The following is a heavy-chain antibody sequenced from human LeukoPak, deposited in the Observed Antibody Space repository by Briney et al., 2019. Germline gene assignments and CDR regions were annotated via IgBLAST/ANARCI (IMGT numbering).Heavy chain of an antibody. CDR1: GYTFTGYY. CDR3: ARDSAVVNPGIFDY. V-gene: IGHV1-2*02. D-gene: IGHD3-22*01. CDR2: INPNSGGT. J-gene: IGHJ4*02. Sequence: ASVKVSCKASGYTFTGYYMHWVRQAPGQGLEWMGWINPNSGGTNYAQKFQGRVTMTRDTSISTAYMELSRLRSDDTAVYYCARDSAVVNPGIFDYWGQGTLVTVSS.